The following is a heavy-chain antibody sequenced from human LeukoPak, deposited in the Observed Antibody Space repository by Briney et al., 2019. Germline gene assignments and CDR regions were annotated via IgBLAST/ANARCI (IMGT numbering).Heavy chain of an antibody. CDR1: GYTFTGYY. CDR2: INPNSGGT. V-gene: IGHV1-2*02. Sequence: ASVKVSCKASGYTFTGYYMHWVRQAPGQGLEWMGWINPNSGGTNYAQKFQGRVTMTRDTSISTAYMELSRLRSDDTAVCYCARVRYSSSWYWFDPWGQGTLVTVSS. J-gene: IGHJ5*02. D-gene: IGHD6-13*01. CDR3: ARVRYSSSWYWFDP.